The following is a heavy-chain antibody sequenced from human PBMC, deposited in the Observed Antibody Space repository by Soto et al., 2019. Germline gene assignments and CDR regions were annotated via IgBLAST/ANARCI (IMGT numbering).Heavy chain of an antibody. CDR1: GFTFSSYG. D-gene: IGHD2-21*02. CDR2: ISYDGSNK. CDR3: AKLVVVTATPPDY. Sequence: GGSLRLSCAASGFTFSSYGMHWVRQAPGKGLEWVAVISYDGSNKYYADSVKGRFTISRDNSKNTLYLQMNSLRAEDTAVYYCAKLVVVTATPPDYWGQGTLVTVSS. V-gene: IGHV3-30*18. J-gene: IGHJ4*02.